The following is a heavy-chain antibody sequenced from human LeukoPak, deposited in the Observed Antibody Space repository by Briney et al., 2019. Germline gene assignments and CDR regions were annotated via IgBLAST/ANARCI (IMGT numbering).Heavy chain of an antibody. CDR2: ISYDGSNK. J-gene: IGHJ6*02. D-gene: IGHD1-26*01. Sequence: PGGSLRLSCAASGSTFSSYAMHWVRQAPGKGLEWVAVISYDGSNKYYADSVKGRFTISRDNSKNTLYLQMNSLRAEDTAVYYCARPGKAMGYYYYYGMDVWGQGTTVTVSS. V-gene: IGHV3-30*04. CDR3: ARPGKAMGYYYYYGMDV. CDR1: GSTFSSYA.